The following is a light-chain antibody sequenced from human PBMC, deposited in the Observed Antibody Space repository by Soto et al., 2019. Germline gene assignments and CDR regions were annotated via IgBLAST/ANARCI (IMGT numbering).Light chain of an antibody. Sequence: QAVVTQPPSASGTPGQTVTISCSGSSSNIETNTVTWYQQLPGTAPKLLIYSDDQRPSGVPDRFSGSKSGTSASLAISGLQSEDEADYYCSAWDDSLNGGGLFGGGTKLTVL. CDR1: SSNIETNT. V-gene: IGLV1-44*01. J-gene: IGLJ3*02. CDR2: SDD. CDR3: SAWDDSLNGGGL.